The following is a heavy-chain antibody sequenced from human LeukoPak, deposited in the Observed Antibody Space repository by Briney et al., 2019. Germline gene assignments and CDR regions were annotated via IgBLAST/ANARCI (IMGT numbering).Heavy chain of an antibody. D-gene: IGHD6-6*01. V-gene: IGHV4-4*07. Sequence: SDNLSLTCTVSGASVSRYYWNWIRQPAGKGLEWLGRIYDSGTTNSNPSLKSRVAMSVDTSRNQFSLQLCSLTAADTAVYYCARGWSSSSYFNFWGQGILVTVSS. J-gene: IGHJ4*02. CDR1: GASVSRYY. CDR2: IYDSGTT. CDR3: ARGWSSSSYFNF.